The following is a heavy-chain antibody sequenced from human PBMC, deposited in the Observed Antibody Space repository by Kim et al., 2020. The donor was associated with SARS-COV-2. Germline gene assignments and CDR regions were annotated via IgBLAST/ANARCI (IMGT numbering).Heavy chain of an antibody. J-gene: IGHJ5*02. V-gene: IGHV1-69*01. CDR3: ARDYGSGGSGFDP. Sequence: YAQKFQGRVTITADEATSTAYMELSSLRSEDTAVYYCARDYGSGGSGFDPWGQGTLVTVSS. D-gene: IGHD3-10*01.